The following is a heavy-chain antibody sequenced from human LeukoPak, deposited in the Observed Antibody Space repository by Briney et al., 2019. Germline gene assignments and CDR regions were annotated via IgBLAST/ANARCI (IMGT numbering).Heavy chain of an antibody. CDR2: ISAYNGNT. CDR3: ARDKYYYDSSGYLLRDAFDI. D-gene: IGHD3-22*01. CDR1: GYTFTGYG. Sequence: ASVKVSCKASGYTFTGYGISWVRQAPGQGLEWMGWISAYNGNTNYAQKLQGRVTMTTDTSTSTAYMELRSLRSDDTAVYYCARDKYYYDSSGYLLRDAFDIWGQGTMVTVSS. J-gene: IGHJ3*02. V-gene: IGHV1-18*01.